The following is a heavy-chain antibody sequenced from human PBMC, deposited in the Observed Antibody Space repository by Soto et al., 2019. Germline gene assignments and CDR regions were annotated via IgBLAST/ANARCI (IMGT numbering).Heavy chain of an antibody. CDR2: IYYSGST. J-gene: IGHJ3*02. CDR1: GGSISSGGYY. Sequence: QVQLQESGPGLVKPSQTLSLTCTVSGGSISSGGYYWSWIRQHPGKGLEWIGYIYYSGSTYYNPSLESRVTISVDTSKNQFSLKLSSVTAADKAVYYCAREPVVPAAMRAFDIWGQGTMVTVSS. V-gene: IGHV4-31*03. D-gene: IGHD2-2*01. CDR3: AREPVVPAAMRAFDI.